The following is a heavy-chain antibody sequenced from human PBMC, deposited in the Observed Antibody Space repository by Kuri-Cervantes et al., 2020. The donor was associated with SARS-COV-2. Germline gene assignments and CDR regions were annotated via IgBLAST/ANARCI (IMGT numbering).Heavy chain of an antibody. CDR1: GYTFTSYA. CDR3: ARGDGTYYYDSSGYLGMDV. CDR2: INAGNGNT. J-gene: IGHJ6*02. D-gene: IGHD3-22*01. V-gene: IGHV1-3*01. Sequence: GESLKISCKASGYTFTSYAMHWVRQAPGQRLEWMGWINAGNGNTKYSQKFQGRVTITRDTSASTAYMELSSLRSEDTAVYYCARGDGTYYYDSSGYLGMDVWGQGTTVTVSS.